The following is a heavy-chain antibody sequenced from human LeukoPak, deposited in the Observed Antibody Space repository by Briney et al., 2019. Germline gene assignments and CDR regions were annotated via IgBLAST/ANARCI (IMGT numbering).Heavy chain of an antibody. CDR3: ATPLLWFGELSTDY. D-gene: IGHD3-10*01. V-gene: IGHV3-66*01. CDR1: GFTVSSNY. CDR2: IYSGGST. J-gene: IGHJ4*02. Sequence: GASLTLSCAASGFTVSSNYMSWVRQAPGKGLEWVSVIYSGGSTYYADSVKGRFTISRDNSKNTLYLQMNSLRAEDTAVYYCATPLLWFGELSTDYWGQGTLVTVSS.